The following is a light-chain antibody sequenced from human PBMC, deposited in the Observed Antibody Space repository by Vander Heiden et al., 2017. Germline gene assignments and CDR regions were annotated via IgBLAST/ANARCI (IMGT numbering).Light chain of an antibody. J-gene: IGKJ1*01. V-gene: IGKV3-20*01. Sequence: EIVLTQSPGTLSLSPGERATLSRRASQSISSTYLAWYQQKPGQAPRLLIYGASSRATGSPDRFSGSGSGTDFTLTISRLEPDDFAVFYCQQYSDSLRTFAQGTKVEIK. CDR1: QSISSTY. CDR3: QQYSDSLRT. CDR2: GAS.